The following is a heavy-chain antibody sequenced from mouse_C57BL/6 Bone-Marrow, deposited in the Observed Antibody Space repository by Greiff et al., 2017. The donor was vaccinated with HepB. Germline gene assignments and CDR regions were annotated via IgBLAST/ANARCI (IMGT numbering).Heavy chain of an antibody. CDR1: GFTFSDYY. V-gene: IGHV5-12*01. Sequence: EVKVEESGGGLVQPGGSLKLSCAASGFTFSDYYMYWVRQTPEKRLEWVAYISNGGGSTYYPDTVKGRFTISRDNAKNTLYLQMSRLKSEDTAMYYCARHRGEGNYFDYWGQGTTLTVSS. D-gene: IGHD2-14*01. J-gene: IGHJ2*01. CDR2: ISNGGGST. CDR3: ARHRGEGNYFDY.